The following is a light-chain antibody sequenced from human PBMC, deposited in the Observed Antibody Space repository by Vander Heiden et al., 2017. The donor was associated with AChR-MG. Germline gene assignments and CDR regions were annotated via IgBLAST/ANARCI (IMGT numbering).Light chain of an antibody. J-gene: IGLJ2*01. CDR3: SSYTSSSTLEVV. CDR2: DVS. V-gene: IGLV2-14*03. CDR1: SSDVGGYNY. Sequence: QSALTQPASVSGSPGQSITLPCTGTSSDVGGYNYVSWYQQHPGKAPKLMIYDVSNRPSGVSNRFSGSKSGNTASLTISGLQAEDEADYYCSSYTSSSTLEVVFGGGTKLTVL.